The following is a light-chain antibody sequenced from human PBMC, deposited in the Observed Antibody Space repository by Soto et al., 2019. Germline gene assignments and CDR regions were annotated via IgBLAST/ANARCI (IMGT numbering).Light chain of an antibody. CDR3: QQYNSYSYT. CDR2: DAS. J-gene: IGKJ2*01. CDR1: QRISSW. V-gene: IGKV1-5*01. Sequence: DIQMTQSPSTLSASVGDRVTITCRASQRISSWLAWYQQKPGKAPKLLIYDASSLESGVPSRFSGSVSGTEFTLTISSLQPDDFATYYCQQYNSYSYTFGQGTKLQIK.